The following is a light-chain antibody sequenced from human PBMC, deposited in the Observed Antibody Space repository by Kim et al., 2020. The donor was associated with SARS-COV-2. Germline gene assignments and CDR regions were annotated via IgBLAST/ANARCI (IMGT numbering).Light chain of an antibody. Sequence: SYELTQPPSVSVAPGETARITCGGADIGYKSVHWYHQEPGQAPVLVIYSDGDRPPGIPERFSDSNSGNIATLTISRVEAGDEADYYCQVWDSATSHFVFGTGTKVTVL. CDR2: SDG. V-gene: IGLV3-21*01. J-gene: IGLJ1*01. CDR1: DIGYKS. CDR3: QVWDSATSHFV.